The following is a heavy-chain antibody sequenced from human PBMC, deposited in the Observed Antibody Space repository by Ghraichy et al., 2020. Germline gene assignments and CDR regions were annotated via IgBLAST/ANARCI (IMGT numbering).Heavy chain of an antibody. CDR2: ISYDVSNK. Sequence: GGSLRLSCAASGFTFSSYGMHWVRQAPGKGLEWVAVISYDVSNKYYADSVKGRFTISRDNSKNTLYLQMNSLRAEDTAVYYCATDIVLMAERVTTSDYWGQGTLVTVSS. CDR1: GFTFSSYG. CDR3: ATDIVLMAERVTTSDY. V-gene: IGHV3-30*03. J-gene: IGHJ4*02. D-gene: IGHD2-8*01.